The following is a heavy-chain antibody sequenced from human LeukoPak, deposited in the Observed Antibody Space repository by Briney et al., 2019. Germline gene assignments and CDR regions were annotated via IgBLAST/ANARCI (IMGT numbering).Heavy chain of an antibody. Sequence: SETLSLTCVVYGGSFSAYYWTWIRQPPGKGLEWIGEITHSGSTNYNPSLKSRVTISVDTSKNQFSLKLSSVTAADTAVYCCASRRGYSGYVDYWGQGTLVTVSS. CDR3: ASRRGYSGYVDY. CDR1: GGSFSAYY. V-gene: IGHV4-34*01. CDR2: ITHSGST. J-gene: IGHJ4*02. D-gene: IGHD5-12*01.